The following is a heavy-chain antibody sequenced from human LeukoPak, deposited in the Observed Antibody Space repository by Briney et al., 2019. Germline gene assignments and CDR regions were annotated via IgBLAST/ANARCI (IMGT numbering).Heavy chain of an antibody. V-gene: IGHV3-9*01. CDR3: ARDSSGWSSFFDY. D-gene: IGHD6-19*01. CDR1: GFTFDDYA. J-gene: IGHJ4*02. CDR2: ISWNSGSI. Sequence: PGGSLRLSCAASGFTFDDYAMHWVRQAPGKGLEWVSGISWNSGSIGYADSVKGRFTISRDNAKNSLYLQMNSLRAEDTAVYYCARDSSGWSSFFDYWGQGTLVTVSS.